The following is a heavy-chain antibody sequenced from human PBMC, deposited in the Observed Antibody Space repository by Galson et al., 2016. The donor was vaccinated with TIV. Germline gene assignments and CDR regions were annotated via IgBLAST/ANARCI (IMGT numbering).Heavy chain of an antibody. D-gene: IGHD3-10*01. Sequence: LVKVSCKASGATFSRYAFNWVRQAPGQGLEWMGRIIPIFDTTNYAQNFQGRVTIIADKSTNTVYMEVSRLRSDDTAVYYCARDSVSFGSGSYYPSSFDYWGQGTLVTVSS. J-gene: IGHJ4*02. V-gene: IGHV1-69*06. CDR3: ARDSVSFGSGSYYPSSFDY. CDR2: IIPIFDTT. CDR1: GATFSRYA.